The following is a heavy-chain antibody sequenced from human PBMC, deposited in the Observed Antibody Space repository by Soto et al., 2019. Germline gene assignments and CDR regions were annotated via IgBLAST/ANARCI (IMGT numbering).Heavy chain of an antibody. CDR3: ARESDTAFAHY. CDR2: IKQDGSEK. Sequence: PGGSLRLSCAASGFTFSSYWMSWVRQAPGKGLEWVADIKQDGSEKYYVDSVKGRFTISRDNAKNSLYLQMNSLRAEDTAVYYCARESDTAFAHYWGQGTLVTVSS. J-gene: IGHJ4*02. V-gene: IGHV3-7*03. CDR1: GFTFSSYW. D-gene: IGHD5-18*01.